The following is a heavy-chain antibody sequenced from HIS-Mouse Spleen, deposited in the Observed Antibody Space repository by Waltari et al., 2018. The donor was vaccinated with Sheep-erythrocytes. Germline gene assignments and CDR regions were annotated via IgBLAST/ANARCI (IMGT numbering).Heavy chain of an antibody. CDR3: ASQTNWGYWYFDL. V-gene: IGHV4-38-2*02. CDR2: MDHSGRT. D-gene: IGHD7-27*01. Sequence: QVQLQESGPGLVKPSETLSLTCTVPGYSISSGYYWGWIRQPPGKGLEWIGSMDHSGRTSYIPSHNSRVTISVDTSRNNFSLKLSYVTPADTAVYYCASQTNWGYWYFDLWGRGTLVTVSS. CDR1: GYSISSGYY. J-gene: IGHJ2*01.